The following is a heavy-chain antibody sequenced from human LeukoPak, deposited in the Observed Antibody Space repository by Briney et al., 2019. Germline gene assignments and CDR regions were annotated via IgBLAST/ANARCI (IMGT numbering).Heavy chain of an antibody. CDR2: ISGSGGST. Sequence: GGSLRLSCAASGFTFSSYAMSWVRQAPGEGLEWVSAISGSGGSTYYADSVKGRFTISRDNSKNTLYLQMSSLRGEDTAIYYCAKAAGGWLFYFDYWGQGALVTVSS. D-gene: IGHD6-19*01. CDR1: GFTFSSYA. J-gene: IGHJ4*02. V-gene: IGHV3-23*01. CDR3: AKAAGGWLFYFDY.